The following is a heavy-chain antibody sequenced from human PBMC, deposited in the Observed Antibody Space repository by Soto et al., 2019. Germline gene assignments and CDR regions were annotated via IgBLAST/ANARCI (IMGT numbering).Heavy chain of an antibody. V-gene: IGHV1-3*01. CDR3: ARGNNLFDP. CDR2: INAGNGNT. Sequence: EASVKVSCKASGYIFTSYVIHWVRQAPGQRLEWMGWINAGNGNTKYSQKFQGRVTITSDTSASTAYMELSSLRSEDTAVYYCARGNNLFDPWGQGTLVTVSS. J-gene: IGHJ5*02. CDR1: GYIFTSYV.